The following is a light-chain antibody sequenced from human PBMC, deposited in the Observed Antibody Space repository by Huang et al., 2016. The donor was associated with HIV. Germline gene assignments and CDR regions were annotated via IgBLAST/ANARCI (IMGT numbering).Light chain of an antibody. Sequence: LLTQSPVTLSVSPWENVTLSCRASQTIANNLALYQQRRGQAPSLLIAGASTMIIDLPGRFNGIAYGTQFTLTITSLQPDDFTVYFCQQYNVWPYTFGQGTKLEIK. CDR3: QQYNVWPYT. J-gene: IGKJ2*01. CDR1: QTIANN. V-gene: IGKV3-15*01. CDR2: GAS.